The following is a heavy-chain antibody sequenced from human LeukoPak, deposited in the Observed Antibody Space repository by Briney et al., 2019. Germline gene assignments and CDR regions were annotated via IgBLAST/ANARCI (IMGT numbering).Heavy chain of an antibody. CDR2: IYYSGST. CDR1: GGSISSYY. J-gene: IGHJ4*02. V-gene: IGHV4-59*08. D-gene: IGHD3-22*01. CDR3: ARARAVGYYDSSGYFEDY. Sequence: ASETLSLTCTVSGGSISSYYWSWIRQPPGKGLEWIGYIYYSGSTYYNPSLKSRVTISVDTSKNQFSLKLSSVTAADTAVYYCARARAVGYYDSSGYFEDYWGQGTLVTVSS.